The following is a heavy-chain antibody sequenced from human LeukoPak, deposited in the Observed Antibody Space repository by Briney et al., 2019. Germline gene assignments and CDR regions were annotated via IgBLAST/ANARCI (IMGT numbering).Heavy chain of an antibody. CDR3: ARVLVRGVITYFDY. V-gene: IGHV4-59*01. CDR1: GGSISSYY. D-gene: IGHD3-10*01. Sequence: SETLSLTCTVSGGSISSYYWSWIRQPPGKGLEWIGYIYYSGSTNYNPSLKSRVTISVDTSKNQFSLKLSSLTAADTAVYYCARVLVRGVITYFDYWGQGTLVTVSS. J-gene: IGHJ4*02. CDR2: IYYSGST.